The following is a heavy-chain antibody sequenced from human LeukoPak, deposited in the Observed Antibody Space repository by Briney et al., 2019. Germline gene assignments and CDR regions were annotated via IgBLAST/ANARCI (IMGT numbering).Heavy chain of an antibody. CDR2: ISGSGGST. D-gene: IGHD5-18*01. J-gene: IGHJ4*02. CDR3: AKQYNYGYFEY. Sequence: GGSLRLSCVASGFTFSTYTMNWVRRAPGKGLEWVSVISGSGGSTDYVDSVKGRFTISRDNSKNTLYLQMNSLRAEDTAVYYCAKQYNYGYFEYWGQGTLVTVSS. V-gene: IGHV3-23*01. CDR1: GFTFSTYT.